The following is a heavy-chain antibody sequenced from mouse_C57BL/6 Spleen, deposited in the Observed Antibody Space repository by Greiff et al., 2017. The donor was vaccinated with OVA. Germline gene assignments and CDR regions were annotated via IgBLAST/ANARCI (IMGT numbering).Heavy chain of an antibody. V-gene: IGHV3-6*01. CDR3: ASGEDYYYGSSYGFAY. Sequence: EVKLQESGPGLVKPSQSLSLTCSVTGYSITSGYYWNWIRQFPGNKLEWMGYISYDGSNNYNPSLKNRISITRDTSKNQFFLKLNSVTTEDTATYYCASGEDYYYGSSYGFAYWGQGTLVTVSA. J-gene: IGHJ3*01. CDR1: GYSITSGYY. D-gene: IGHD1-1*01. CDR2: ISYDGSN.